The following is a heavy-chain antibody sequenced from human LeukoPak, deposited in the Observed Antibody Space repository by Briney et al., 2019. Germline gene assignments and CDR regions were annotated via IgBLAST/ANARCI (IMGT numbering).Heavy chain of an antibody. D-gene: IGHD3-3*01. CDR2: IKKDGSEK. Sequence: GGSLRLSCAASGFTFSSYWMSWVRQAPGKGLEWVANIKKDGSEKYYVDSVKGRFTIPRDNPKNSLYLQMNSLRAEDTAVYYCARDYDFWSGYENSDAFDIWGQGTMVTVSS. V-gene: IGHV3-7*01. CDR1: GFTFSSYW. J-gene: IGHJ3*02. CDR3: ARDYDFWSGYENSDAFDI.